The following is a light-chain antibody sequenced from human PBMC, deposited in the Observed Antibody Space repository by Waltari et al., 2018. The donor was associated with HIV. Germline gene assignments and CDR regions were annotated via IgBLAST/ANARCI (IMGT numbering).Light chain of an antibody. J-gene: IGLJ1*01. V-gene: IGLV3-21*04. CDR2: YDS. CDR3: QVWDSSSDTYV. CDR1: NIGSKS. Sequence: SYVLTQPPSVSVAPGKTARITCGGNNIGSKSVHWYQQKPGQAPVLVIYYDSDRPSGVPERVSGSNSGNTATRTISRVEAGDEVDYYCQVWDSSSDTYVFGTGTKVTVL.